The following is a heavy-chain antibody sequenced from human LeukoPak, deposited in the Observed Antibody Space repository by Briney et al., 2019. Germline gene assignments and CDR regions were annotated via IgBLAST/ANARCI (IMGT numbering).Heavy chain of an antibody. V-gene: IGHV3-21*01. J-gene: IGHJ2*01. Sequence: GGSLRLSCAASGFTFSTCSMNWVRQAPGKGLGWVSSIDSSSTYIYYADSLKGRFTISRDNAKNSLFLQVNSLRAEDTAVYYCARGLQRITDWYFDLWGRGTLVTVSS. CDR2: IDSSSTYI. CDR3: ARGLQRITDWYFDL. CDR1: GFTFSTCS. D-gene: IGHD1-14*01.